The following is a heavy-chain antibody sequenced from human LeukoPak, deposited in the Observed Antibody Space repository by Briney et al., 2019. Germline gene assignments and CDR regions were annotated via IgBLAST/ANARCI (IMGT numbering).Heavy chain of an antibody. CDR2: ISGSGGST. CDR3: AKPYYYDSSGYYRAFDI. D-gene: IGHD3-22*01. V-gene: IGHV3-23*01. J-gene: IGHJ3*02. CDR1: GFTFSSYA. Sequence: PGGSLRLSCAASGFTFSSYAMSWVRQAPGKGLEWVSAISGSGGSTYYADSVKGRFTISRDNSKNTLYLQMNSLRAEDTAVYYCAKPYYYDSSGYYRAFDIWGQGTMVTVSS.